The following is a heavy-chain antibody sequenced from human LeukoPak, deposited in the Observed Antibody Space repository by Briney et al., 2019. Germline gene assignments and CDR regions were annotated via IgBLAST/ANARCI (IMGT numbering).Heavy chain of an antibody. CDR1: GFTFISYW. J-gene: IGHJ3*02. Sequence: GGSLRLSCAASGFTFISYWMHWVRQAPGKGLVWVSRMNNDGSTTTYADSVKGRFTISRDNAKNTQYLQMNSLRAEDTAVYYCARGVHPRNAFDIWGQGTMVTASS. V-gene: IGHV3-74*03. D-gene: IGHD1-1*01. CDR3: ARGVHPRNAFDI. CDR2: MNNDGSTT.